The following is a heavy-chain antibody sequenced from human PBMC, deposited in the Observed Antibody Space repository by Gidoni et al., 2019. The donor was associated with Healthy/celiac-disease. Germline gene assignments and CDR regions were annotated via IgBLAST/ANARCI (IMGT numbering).Heavy chain of an antibody. D-gene: IGHD5-12*01. CDR2: IYYSGST. Sequence: QLQLQESGPGLVKPSETLSLTCTVSGGSISSSSYYWGWIRQPPGKGLEWIGSIYYSGSTYYNPSLKSRVTISVDTSKNQFSLKLSSVTAADTAVYYCARAGGDSGYDLEYWGQGTLVTVSS. CDR1: GGSISSSSYY. CDR3: ARAGGDSGYDLEY. V-gene: IGHV4-39*01. J-gene: IGHJ4*02.